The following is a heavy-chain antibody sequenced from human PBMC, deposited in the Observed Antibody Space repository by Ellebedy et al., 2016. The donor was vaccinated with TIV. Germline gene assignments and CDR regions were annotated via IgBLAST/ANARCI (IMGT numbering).Heavy chain of an antibody. Sequence: MPSETLSLTCTVSGGSINGHYWSWIRQPPGKGLESLGFIHYTGATKYHPALQSRVTISLDASKNQFSLKLTYVTAADTAVYCRARQRSFLAVPDAFDFWGQGTMIIVSS. V-gene: IGHV4-59*08. CDR2: IHYTGAT. CDR3: ARQRSFLAVPDAFDF. D-gene: IGHD2/OR15-2a*01. CDR1: GGSINGHY. J-gene: IGHJ3*01.